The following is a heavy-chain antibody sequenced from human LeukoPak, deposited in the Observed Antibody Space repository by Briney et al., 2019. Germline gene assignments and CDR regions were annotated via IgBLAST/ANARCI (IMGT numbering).Heavy chain of an antibody. J-gene: IGHJ5*02. CDR1: GGSISTTNYY. CDR3: ARHSGLRSPFDP. V-gene: IGHV4-39*01. Sequence: SETLSLTCTVSGGSISTTNYYRGWIRQPPGRDLEWIGSIYSSGNTYYNPSLESRVTISVDTSKNQLSLKLTSATAADTSVYYCARHSGLRSPFDPWGQGTLVTVSS. CDR2: IYSSGNT. D-gene: IGHD3-3*01.